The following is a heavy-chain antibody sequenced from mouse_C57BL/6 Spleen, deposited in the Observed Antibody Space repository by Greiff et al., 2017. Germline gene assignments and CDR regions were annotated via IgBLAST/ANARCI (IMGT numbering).Heavy chain of an antibody. CDR3: ARDIFITTVVAPAY. CDR1: GYTFTSYW. CDR2: IHPNSGST. J-gene: IGHJ3*01. Sequence: QVQLQQPGAELVKPGASVKLSCKASGYTFTSYWMHWVKQRPGQGLEWIGMIHPNSGSTNYNEKFKSKATLTVDKSSSTAYMQLSSLTSEDSAVYYCARDIFITTVVAPAYWGQGTLVTVSA. V-gene: IGHV1-64*01. D-gene: IGHD1-1*01.